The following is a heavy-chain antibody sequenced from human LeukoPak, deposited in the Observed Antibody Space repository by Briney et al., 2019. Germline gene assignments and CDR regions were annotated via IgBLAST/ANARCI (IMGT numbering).Heavy chain of an antibody. CDR2: INPNSGGT. CDR3: AREGDVVADVNWFDP. V-gene: IGHV1-2*04. Sequence: ASVKVSCKASGYTFTGYYMHWERQAPGQGLEWMGWINPNSGGTNYAQKFQGWVTMTRDTSISTAYMELSRLRSDDTAVYYCAREGDVVADVNWFDPWGQGTLVTISS. D-gene: IGHD2-2*01. CDR1: GYTFTGYY. J-gene: IGHJ5*02.